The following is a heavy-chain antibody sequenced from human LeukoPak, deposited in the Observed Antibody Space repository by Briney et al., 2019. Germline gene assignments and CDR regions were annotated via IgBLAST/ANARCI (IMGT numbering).Heavy chain of an antibody. CDR1: GFTFSSYS. Sequence: GGSLRLFCAASGFTFSSYSMNWVRQAPGKGLEWVSSISSSSSYIYYADSVKGRFTISRDNAKNSLYLQMNSLRAEDTAVYYCARDKVGATTVPDYWGQGTLVTVSS. CDR3: ARDKVGATTVPDY. J-gene: IGHJ4*02. CDR2: ISSSSSYI. D-gene: IGHD1-26*01. V-gene: IGHV3-21*01.